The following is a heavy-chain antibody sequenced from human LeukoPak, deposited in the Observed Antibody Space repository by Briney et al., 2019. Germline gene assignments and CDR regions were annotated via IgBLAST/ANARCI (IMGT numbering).Heavy chain of an antibody. V-gene: IGHV4-59*01. J-gene: IGHJ4*02. CDR3: AAHYGSGSPVDY. D-gene: IGHD3-10*01. Sequence: PSETLSLTCTVSGGSISSYYWSWIRQPPGKGLEWIGYISYSGSTNYNPSLKSRVTISVDTSKNQFSLKLSSVTAADTAMYYCAAHYGSGSPVDYWGQGTLVTVSS. CDR2: ISYSGST. CDR1: GGSISSYY.